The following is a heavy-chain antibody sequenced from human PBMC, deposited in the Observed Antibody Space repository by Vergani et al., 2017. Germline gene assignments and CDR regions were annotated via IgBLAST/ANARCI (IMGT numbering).Heavy chain of an antibody. D-gene: IGHD3-10*01. CDR2: IWYDGSNK. CDR3: AGRIRGDTRQQYYYYMDV. Sequence: VQLVESGGGVVQPGRSLRLSCAASGFTFSSYGMHWVRQAPGKGLEWVAVIWYDGSNKYYADSVKGRFTISRDNSKNTLYLQMNSLRAEDTAVYYCAGRIRGDTRQQYYYYMDVWGKGTTVTVSS. CDR1: GFTFSSYG. V-gene: IGHV3-33*01. J-gene: IGHJ6*03.